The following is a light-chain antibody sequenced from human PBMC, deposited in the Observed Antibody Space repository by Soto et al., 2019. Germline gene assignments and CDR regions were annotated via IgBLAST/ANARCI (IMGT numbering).Light chain of an antibody. CDR2: SNN. J-gene: IGLJ1*01. CDR1: RSNIGSNS. V-gene: IGLV1-44*01. CDR3: AAWDDSLNGRYV. Sequence: QAVVTQPPSASGTPGQRVTISCPGDRSNIGSNSVTWYQQLPGTAPKLLIYSNNQRPSGVPDRFSGSKSGTSASLAISGLQSEDEADYYCAAWDDSLNGRYVFGTGTKLTVL.